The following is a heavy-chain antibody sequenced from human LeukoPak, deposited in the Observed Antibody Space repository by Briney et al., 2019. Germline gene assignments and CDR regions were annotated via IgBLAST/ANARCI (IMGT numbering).Heavy chain of an antibody. Sequence: VGSLRLSCAASGFTFSSYAMHWVRQAPGKGLEWVAVISYDGSNKYCADSVKGRFTISRDNSKNTLYLQMNSLRAEDTAVYYCASVVVVAARSYWGQGTLVTVSS. CDR1: GFTFSSYA. J-gene: IGHJ4*02. D-gene: IGHD2-15*01. CDR3: ASVVVVAARSY. CDR2: ISYDGSNK. V-gene: IGHV3-30*04.